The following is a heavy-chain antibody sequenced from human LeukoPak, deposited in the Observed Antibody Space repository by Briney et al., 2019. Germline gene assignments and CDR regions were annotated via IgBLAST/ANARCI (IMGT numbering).Heavy chain of an antibody. CDR1: GGSISSSSYY. Sequence: SETLSLTCTVSGGSISSSSYYWGWIRQPPGKGLEWIGSIYYSGSTYYNPSLKSRVTISVDTSKNQFSLKLSSVTAADTAVCYCARDYYDSSGYSYDAFDIWGQGTMVTVSS. D-gene: IGHD3-22*01. V-gene: IGHV4-39*07. CDR2: IYYSGST. CDR3: ARDYYDSSGYSYDAFDI. J-gene: IGHJ3*02.